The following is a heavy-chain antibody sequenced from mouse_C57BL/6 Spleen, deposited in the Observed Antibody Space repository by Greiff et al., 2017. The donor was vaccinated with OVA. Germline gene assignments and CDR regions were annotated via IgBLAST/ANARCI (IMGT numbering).Heavy chain of an antibody. Sequence: EVHLVESGPGLVKPSQSLSLTCSVTGYSITSGYYWNWIRQFPGNKLEWMGYISYDGSNNYNPSLKNRISITRDTSKNQFFLKLNSVTTEDTATYYCARDGDYYGSSLYYAMDYWGQGTSVTVSS. CDR1: GYSITSGYY. J-gene: IGHJ4*01. D-gene: IGHD1-1*01. V-gene: IGHV3-6*01. CDR2: ISYDGSN. CDR3: ARDGDYYGSSLYYAMDY.